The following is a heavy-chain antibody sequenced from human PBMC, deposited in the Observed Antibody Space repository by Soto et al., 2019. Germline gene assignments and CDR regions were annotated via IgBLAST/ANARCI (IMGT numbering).Heavy chain of an antibody. J-gene: IGHJ6*02. CDR2: IRSKANSYAT. V-gene: IGHV3-73*01. CDR1: GFTFSGSA. CDR3: TRLWYSNYYYYGMDV. D-gene: IGHD2-15*01. Sequence: GGSLRLSCAASGFTFSGSAMHWVRQASGKGLEWVGRIRSKANSYATAYAASVKGRFTISRDDSKNTAYLQMNSLKTEDTAVYYCTRLWYSNYYYYGMDVWGQGTTVTVSS.